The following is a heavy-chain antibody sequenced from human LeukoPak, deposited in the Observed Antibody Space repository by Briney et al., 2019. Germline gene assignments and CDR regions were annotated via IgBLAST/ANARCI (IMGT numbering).Heavy chain of an antibody. V-gene: IGHV3-74*01. CDR2: INIDGSSI. D-gene: IGHD6-13*01. CDR3: ARVPATGTAFDD. J-gene: IGHJ4*02. Sequence: GGSLRLSCAASRFTFSNYWMHWVRQALGKELVWVSRINIDGSSISYADSVKGRFTISRDNAKNTLYLQMNSLRAEDTAVYYCARVPATGTAFDDWGQGTLVTVSS. CDR1: RFTFSNYW.